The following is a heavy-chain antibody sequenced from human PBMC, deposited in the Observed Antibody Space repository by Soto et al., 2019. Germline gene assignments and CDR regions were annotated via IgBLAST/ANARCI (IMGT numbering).Heavy chain of an antibody. CDR1: GYTFTSYG. CDR3: ARLGIAAAGTPLNYYGMDV. CDR2: ISAYNGNT. J-gene: IGHJ6*02. V-gene: IGHV1-18*04. Sequence: ASVKFSCKASGYTFTSYGISWVRQAPGQGLEWMGWISAYNGNTNYAQKLQGRVTMTTDTSTSTAYMELRSLRSDDTAVYYCARLGIAAAGTPLNYYGMDVWGQGTTVTV. D-gene: IGHD6-13*01.